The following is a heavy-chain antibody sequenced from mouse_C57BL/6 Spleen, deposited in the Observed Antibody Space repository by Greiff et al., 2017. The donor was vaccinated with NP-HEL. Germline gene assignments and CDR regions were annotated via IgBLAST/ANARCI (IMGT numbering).Heavy chain of an antibody. V-gene: IGHV1-76*01. Sequence: QVQLQQSGAELVRPGASVKLSCKASGYTFTDYYINWVKQRPGQGLEWIARIYPGSGNTYYNEKFKGKATLTAEKSSSTAYMQLSSLTSEDSAVYFCARLPLGYWGQGTTLTVSS. CDR2: IYPGSGNT. CDR3: ARLPLGY. CDR1: GYTFTDYY. J-gene: IGHJ2*01. D-gene: IGHD5-5*01.